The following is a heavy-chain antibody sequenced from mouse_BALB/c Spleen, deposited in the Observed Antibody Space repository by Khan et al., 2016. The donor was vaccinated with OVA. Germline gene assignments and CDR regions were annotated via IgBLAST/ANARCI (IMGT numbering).Heavy chain of an antibody. J-gene: IGHJ3*01. V-gene: IGHV5-6*01. CDR2: INSDGYYT. CDR3: ASHLTGSFAY. CDR1: GFTFSAYG. Sequence: EVELVESGGDLVRPGGSLKLSCAASGFTFSAYGMSWVRQSPDKRLEWVATINSDGYYTYYPDNLKGRFIISRDNAKNTLYLQMRSLKSEDTAMYYCASHLTGSFAYWGQGTLVTVSA. D-gene: IGHD4-1*01.